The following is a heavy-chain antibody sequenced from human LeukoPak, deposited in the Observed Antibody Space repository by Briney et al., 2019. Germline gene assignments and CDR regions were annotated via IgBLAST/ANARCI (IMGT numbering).Heavy chain of an antibody. CDR3: ARDPLGYYDSSGYYYRAYYDY. Sequence: GGSLRLSCAASGFTFSSYEMNWVRQAPGKGLEWVSYISSSGSTIYYADSVKGRFTISRDNAKNSLYLQMNSLRAEDTALYHCARDPLGYYDSSGYYYRAYYDYWGQGTLVTVSS. V-gene: IGHV3-48*03. CDR2: ISSSGSTI. CDR1: GFTFSSYE. D-gene: IGHD3-22*01. J-gene: IGHJ4*02.